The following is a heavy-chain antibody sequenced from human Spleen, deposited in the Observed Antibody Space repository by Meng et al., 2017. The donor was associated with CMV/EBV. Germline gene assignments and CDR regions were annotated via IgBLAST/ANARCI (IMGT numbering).Heavy chain of an antibody. D-gene: IGHD2-2*01. CDR1: GLNFRNYG. Sequence: GESLKISCAASGLNFRNYGMHWVRQTPGKGLQWVAFISYDGSNEYYADSVKGRFTISRDNSKNTLYLQMNSLRAEDTAVYYCAKLSEDIVVVPPAHYFDFWGQGTLVTVSS. CDR3: AKLSEDIVVVPPAHYFDF. CDR2: ISYDGSNE. V-gene: IGHV3-30*02. J-gene: IGHJ4*02.